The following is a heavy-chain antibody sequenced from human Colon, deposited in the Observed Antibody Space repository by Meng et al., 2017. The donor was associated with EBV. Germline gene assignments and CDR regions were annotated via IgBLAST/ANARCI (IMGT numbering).Heavy chain of an antibody. D-gene: IGHD2-21*02. CDR3: ARVGAYCGGDCYHPR. CDR2: IYHSGST. V-gene: IGHV4-4*02. CDR1: GGSLSSRNW. Sequence: QVQLQESGPGLVKPSGTLSLTCALSGGSLSSRNWWSWVRQPPGKGLEWIGEIYHSGSTNYNPSLKSRVTISVDESKNQFSLRLSSVTAADTAVYYCARVGAYCGGDCYHPRWGQGTLVTVSS. J-gene: IGHJ4*02.